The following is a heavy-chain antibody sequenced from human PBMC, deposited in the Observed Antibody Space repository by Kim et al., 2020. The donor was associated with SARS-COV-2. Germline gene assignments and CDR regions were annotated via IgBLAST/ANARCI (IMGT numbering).Heavy chain of an antibody. J-gene: IGHJ4*02. CDR3: ARLGEGYSYGYYVFDY. V-gene: IGHV4-39*01. CDR2: IYYSGST. Sequence: SETLSLTCTVSGGSISSSSYYWGWIRQPPGKGLEGIGSIYYSGSTYYNPSLKSRVTISVDTSKNQFSLKLSSVTAADTAVYYCARLGEGYSYGYYVFDYWGQGTLVTVSS. D-gene: IGHD5-18*01. CDR1: GGSISSSSYY.